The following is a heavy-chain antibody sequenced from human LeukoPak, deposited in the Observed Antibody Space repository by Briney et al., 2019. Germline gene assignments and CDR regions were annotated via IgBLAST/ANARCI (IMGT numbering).Heavy chain of an antibody. CDR1: GFTFSDCW. Sequence: GGSLRLSCTASGFTFSDCWMSWVRQAPGKGLEWVSVIYSGGSTYYADSVKGRFTISRDNSKNTLYLQMNSLRAEDTAVYYCAREALPGYYYYGMDVWGQGTTVTVSS. J-gene: IGHJ6*02. CDR3: AREALPGYYYYGMDV. CDR2: IYSGGST. V-gene: IGHV3-66*01.